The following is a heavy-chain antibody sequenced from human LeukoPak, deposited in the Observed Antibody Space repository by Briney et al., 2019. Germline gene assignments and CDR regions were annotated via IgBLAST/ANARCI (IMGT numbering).Heavy chain of an antibody. V-gene: IGHV3-33*01. J-gene: IGHJ4*02. CDR3: ARGKYYYDSSGYYYGDLLYYFDY. Sequence: GGSLRLSCAASGFTFSSYGMHWVRQAPDKGLEWVAVIWYDGSNKYYADSVKGRFTISRDNSKNTLYVQMNSLRAEDTAVYYCARGKYYYDSSGYYYGDLLYYFDYWGQGTLVTVSS. D-gene: IGHD3-22*01. CDR2: IWYDGSNK. CDR1: GFTFSSYG.